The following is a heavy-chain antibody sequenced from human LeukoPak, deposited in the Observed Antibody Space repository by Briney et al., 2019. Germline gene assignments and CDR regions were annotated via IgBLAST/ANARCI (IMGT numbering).Heavy chain of an antibody. CDR3: ARDGYCSSTSCGGPYYYMDV. Sequence: SETLSLTCTVSGGSISSYYWSWIRQPPGKGLEWIGYIYYSGSTNYNPSLKSRVTISVDTSKNQFSLKLSSVTAADTAVYYCARDGYCSSTSCGGPYYYMDVWGKGTTVTVSS. CDR2: IYYSGST. V-gene: IGHV4-59*01. J-gene: IGHJ6*03. D-gene: IGHD2-2*03. CDR1: GGSISSYY.